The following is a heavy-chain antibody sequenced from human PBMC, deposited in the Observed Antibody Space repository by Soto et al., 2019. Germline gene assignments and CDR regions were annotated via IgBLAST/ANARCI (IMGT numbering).Heavy chain of an antibody. CDR2: ISSSSSTI. Sequence: GGSLRLSCAASGFTFSSYSMNWVRQAPGKGLEWVSYISSSSSTIYYADSVKGRFTISRDNAKNSLYLQMNSLRAEDTAVYYCARDLGSRRWVYWCQGTLVTVSS. CDR3: ARDLGSRRWVY. J-gene: IGHJ4*02. CDR1: GFTFSSYS. D-gene: IGHD7-27*01. V-gene: IGHV3-48*04.